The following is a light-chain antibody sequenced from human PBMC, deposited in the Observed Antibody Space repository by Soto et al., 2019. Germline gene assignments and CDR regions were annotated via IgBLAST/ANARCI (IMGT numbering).Light chain of an antibody. V-gene: IGLV2-14*01. CDR3: SSYTSNSTYVG. J-gene: IGLJ2*01. Sequence: QSALTQPASVSGSPGQSITISCTGTSSDVGGYNYVSWYQQHPGKAPKLMIYDVSNRPSGVSNRFSGSKSGNTASLTISWLQAEDEADCYCSSYTSNSTYVGFGGGTKVTVL. CDR1: SSDVGGYNY. CDR2: DVS.